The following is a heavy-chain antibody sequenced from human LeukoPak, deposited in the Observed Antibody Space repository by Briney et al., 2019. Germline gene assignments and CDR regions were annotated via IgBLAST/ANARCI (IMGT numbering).Heavy chain of an antibody. J-gene: IGHJ4*02. V-gene: IGHV1-69*13. Sequence: GASVKVSRKASGGTFTNLAFNWVRQAPGQGLGWMGGFFPMSGTANYAQNFQGRVTITADESSNTAYMELSSLRSEDTALYYCASPHKYYDDWSGYSPLDDWGQGTLVTVSS. CDR2: FFPMSGTA. CDR3: ASPHKYYDDWSGYSPLDD. D-gene: IGHD3-3*01. CDR1: GGTFTNLA.